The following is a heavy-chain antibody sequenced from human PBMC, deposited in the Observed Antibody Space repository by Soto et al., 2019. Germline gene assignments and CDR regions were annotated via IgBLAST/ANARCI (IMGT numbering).Heavy chain of an antibody. V-gene: IGHV1-46*01. Sequence: QVQLVQSGAEVKKPGASVKVSCKASGDTFTDYYIHWVRQAPGQGLEWMGTVNPSGGHTTYAQHFLGRVTMARDTSTSTLYRGLTSLTSEDTAVYYCARGGHVVVVTAALDYWGQGTLVTVSS. CDR2: VNPSGGHT. CDR3: ARGGHVVVVTAALDY. J-gene: IGHJ4*02. D-gene: IGHD2-21*02. CDR1: GDTFTDYY.